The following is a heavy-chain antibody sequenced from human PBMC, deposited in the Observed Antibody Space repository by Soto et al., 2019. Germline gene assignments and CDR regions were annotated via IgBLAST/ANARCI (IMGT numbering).Heavy chain of an antibody. CDR2: ISPYNGNT. Sequence: AASVKVFGKSSGYTFSNVGISWVRQAHGQGLEWRGWISPYNGNTNYAQILQGRVTMTTDPSTSTAYMELTSLRSDDTAVYFCGRGNPNRHDSTGLPIFCYRGQRTLDTVSS. CDR1: GYTFSNVG. CDR3: GRGNPNRHDSTGLPIFCY. J-gene: IGHJ4*02. D-gene: IGHD3-22*01. V-gene: IGHV1-18*01.